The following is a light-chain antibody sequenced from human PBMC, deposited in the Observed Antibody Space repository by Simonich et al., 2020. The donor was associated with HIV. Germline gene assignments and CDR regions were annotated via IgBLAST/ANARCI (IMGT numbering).Light chain of an antibody. CDR1: QSVSSN. V-gene: IGKV3-11*01. Sequence: EIVMTQSPATLSVSPGERATLSCRASQSVSSNLAWDQQQPGQAPRLLIYDASNRATGIPARFSGSGSGTDFTLTISSLEPEDFAVYYCQQRSNWPPITFGQGTRLEIK. CDR2: DAS. CDR3: QQRSNWPPIT. J-gene: IGKJ5*01.